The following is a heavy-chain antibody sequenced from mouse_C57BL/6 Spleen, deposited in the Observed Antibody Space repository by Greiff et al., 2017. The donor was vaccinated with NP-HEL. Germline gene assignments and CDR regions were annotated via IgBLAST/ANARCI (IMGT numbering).Heavy chain of an antibody. D-gene: IGHD1-1*01. J-gene: IGHJ1*03. V-gene: IGHV1-80*01. Sequence: VMLVESGAELVKPGASVKISCKASGYAFSSYWMNWVKQRPGKGLEWIGQIYPGDGDTNYNGKFKGKATLTVDKPSSTAYMQLSSLTSEDSAVYYCARGVYYEYFDVWGTGTTVTVSS. CDR1: GYAFSSYW. CDR3: ARGVYYEYFDV. CDR2: IYPGDGDT.